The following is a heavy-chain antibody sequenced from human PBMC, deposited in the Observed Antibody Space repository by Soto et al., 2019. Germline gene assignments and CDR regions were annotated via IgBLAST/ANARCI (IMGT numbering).Heavy chain of an antibody. CDR2: MNPNSGNT. CDR3: ARERSAAGTGWFDP. Sequence: QVQLVQSGAEVKKPGASVKVSCKASGYTFTSYDINWVRQATGQGLEWMGWMNPNSGNTGYAQKFQGRVTMTRNTSTSTAHMDLSSLRSEDTAVYYCARERSAAGTGWFDPWGQGTLVTVSS. J-gene: IGHJ5*02. V-gene: IGHV1-8*01. D-gene: IGHD6-13*01. CDR1: GYTFTSYD.